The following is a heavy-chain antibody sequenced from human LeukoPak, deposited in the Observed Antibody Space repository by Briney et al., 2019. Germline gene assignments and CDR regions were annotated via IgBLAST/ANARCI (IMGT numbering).Heavy chain of an antibody. D-gene: IGHD3-10*01. Sequence: GGSLRLSCAASGFTVSSNYMSWVRQAPGKGLEWVSVISYGGSTYYGDSVKGRFTITRDNSKNSLYLQMNSLRAEDTAVYYCARGPMVRGAFDYWGQGTLVTVSS. J-gene: IGHJ4*02. CDR3: ARGPMVRGAFDY. CDR1: GFTVSSNY. V-gene: IGHV3-53*01. CDR2: ISYGGST.